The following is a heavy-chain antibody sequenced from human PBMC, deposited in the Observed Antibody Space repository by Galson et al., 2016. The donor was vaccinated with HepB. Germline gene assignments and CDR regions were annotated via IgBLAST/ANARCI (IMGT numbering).Heavy chain of an antibody. CDR3: AREGRTGVFDY. Sequence: SLRLSCAASGFIVSRKHMSWVRQAPGKGLEWVSLLYSDGSTKYADSVKGRFTVSRDTSKNTLDLQINSLRVEDTAVYRCAREGRTGVFDYWGQGTLVTVSS. V-gene: IGHV3-53*01. J-gene: IGHJ4*02. CDR2: LYSDGST. CDR1: GFIVSRKH. D-gene: IGHD3/OR15-3a*01.